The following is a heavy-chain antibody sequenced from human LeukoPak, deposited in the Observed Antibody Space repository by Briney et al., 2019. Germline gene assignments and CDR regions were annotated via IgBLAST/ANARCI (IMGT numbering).Heavy chain of an antibody. J-gene: IGHJ4*02. V-gene: IGHV1-2*02. CDR3: ARDLEPYCTTGVCPSDS. D-gene: IGHD2-8*01. CDR2: ISPNSGGT. Sequence: ASVKVSCKASGYTFTSYYIHWVRQAPGQGLEWMGWISPNSGGTNYAQGFQDRVTMTRDTSISTVYMELRGLTSDDTALYYCARDLEPYCTTGVCPSDSWGQGTLVTVSS. CDR1: GYTFTSYY.